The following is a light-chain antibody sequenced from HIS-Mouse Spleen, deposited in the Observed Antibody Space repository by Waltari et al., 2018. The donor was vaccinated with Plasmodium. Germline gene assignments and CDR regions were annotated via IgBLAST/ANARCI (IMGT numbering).Light chain of an antibody. CDR3: QQRSNWPSLT. CDR2: DAS. J-gene: IGKJ4*01. Sequence: EIVLTQSPATLSLSPGERATLSCRASQSVSSYLACYQQKPGQAPRLLIYDASNRATGIPAMFSGSWSGTDFTLTISSLEPEDFAVYYCQQRSNWPSLTFGGGTKVEIK. CDR1: QSVSSY. V-gene: IGKV3-11*01.